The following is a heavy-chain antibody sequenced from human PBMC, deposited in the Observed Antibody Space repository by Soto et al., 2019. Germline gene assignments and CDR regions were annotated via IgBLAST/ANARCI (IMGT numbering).Heavy chain of an antibody. CDR3: ASRRVGATPFDY. CDR1: GGSISSYY. J-gene: IGHJ4*02. Sequence: QVQLQESGPGLVKPSETLSLTCTVSGGSISSYYWSWIRQPPGKGLEWIGYIYYGGSTNYNPSLKRRVTLSVDTSKNQFSLKLSSVTAADTAVYYCASRRVGATPFDYWGQGTLVTVSS. V-gene: IGHV4-59*01. CDR2: IYYGGST. D-gene: IGHD1-26*01.